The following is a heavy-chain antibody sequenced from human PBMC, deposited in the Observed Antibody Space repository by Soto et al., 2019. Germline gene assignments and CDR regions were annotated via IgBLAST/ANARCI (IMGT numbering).Heavy chain of an antibody. J-gene: IGHJ3*02. D-gene: IGHD3-22*01. CDR3: IGSGYYYGDAFDI. CDR2: IKSKTDGGTT. CDR1: GFTFSNAW. V-gene: IGHV3-15*01. Sequence: GGSLRLSCGASGFTFSNAWMSWVRQAPGKGLEWVGRIKSKTDGGTTDYAAPVKGRFTISRDDSRNTLYLQMNSLKTEDTAVYYCIGSGYYYGDAFDIWGQGTMVTVSS.